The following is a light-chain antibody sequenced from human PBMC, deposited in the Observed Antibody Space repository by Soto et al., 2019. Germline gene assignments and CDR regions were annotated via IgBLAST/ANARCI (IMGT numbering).Light chain of an antibody. CDR1: TYNVGFSY. CDR2: KTN. Sequence: QSVLTQPPSASGAPGRGVTISCSGGTYNVGFSYVYWYQQLPGTAPKLLIYKTNQRPSGVPDRFSGSKSGASASLAISGLRSEDEAEYFCAAWDDSLRTYVFGSGTKVT. J-gene: IGLJ1*01. CDR3: AAWDDSLRTYV. V-gene: IGLV1-47*01.